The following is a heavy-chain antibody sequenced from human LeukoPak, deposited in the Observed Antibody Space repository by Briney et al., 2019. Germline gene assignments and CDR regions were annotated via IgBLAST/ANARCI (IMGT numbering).Heavy chain of an antibody. CDR3: ARSLLVLDAFDS. V-gene: IGHV1-8*01. Sequence: ASVKVSCKASGYTFTSYDINWVRQATGQGLEWMGWMNPNSGNTGYAQKFQGRVTMTRNTSISTAYMELSSLRSEDTAVYYCARSLLVLDAFDSWGPGTMVTVSS. CDR1: GYTFTSYD. CDR2: MNPNSGNT. D-gene: IGHD3-10*01. J-gene: IGHJ3*02.